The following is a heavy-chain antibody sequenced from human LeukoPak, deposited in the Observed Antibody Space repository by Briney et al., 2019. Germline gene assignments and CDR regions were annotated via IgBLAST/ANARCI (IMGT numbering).Heavy chain of an antibody. V-gene: IGHV4-4*07. CDR2: IYTSGST. CDR3: ARGYDYGATFVYYYYGMDV. Sequence: SETLSLTCTVSGGSISSYYWSWIRQPPGKGLEWIGRIYTSGSTNYNPSLKSRVTMSVDTSKNQFSLKLSSVTAADTAVYYCARGYDYGATFVYYYYGMDVWGQGTTVTVSS. CDR1: GGSISSYY. D-gene: IGHD4-17*01. J-gene: IGHJ6*02.